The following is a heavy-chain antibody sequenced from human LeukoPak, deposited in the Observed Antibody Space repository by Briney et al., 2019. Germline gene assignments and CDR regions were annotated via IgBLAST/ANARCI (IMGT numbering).Heavy chain of an antibody. D-gene: IGHD3-10*01. Sequence: VASVKVSCKASGGTFSSYAISWVRQAPGQGLEWMGGVIPIFGTANYAQKFQGRVTITADESTSTAYMELSSLRSEDTAVYYCARVTTMVRGQGAHAFDIWGQGTMVTVSS. V-gene: IGHV1-69*13. CDR1: GGTFSSYA. CDR2: VIPIFGTA. J-gene: IGHJ3*02. CDR3: ARVTTMVRGQGAHAFDI.